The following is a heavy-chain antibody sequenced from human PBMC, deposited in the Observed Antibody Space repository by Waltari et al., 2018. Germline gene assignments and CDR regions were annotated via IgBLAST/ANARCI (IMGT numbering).Heavy chain of an antibody. CDR1: GLTCRNAW. D-gene: IGHD5-18*01. CDR3: TEEDLNGYTYGYFDY. Sequence: EVQLVESGGGLAKPGGSLRLSCVASGLTCRNAWMSWVRQVPGKGRGWEGSEKDEENGGTPDHADREKGRFTMSREDSKNMLYLQMHSLKTEDTAVYYCTEEDLNGYTYGYFDYWGKGALVTVSS. CDR2: EKDEENGGTP. V-gene: IGHV3-15*01. J-gene: IGHJ4*02.